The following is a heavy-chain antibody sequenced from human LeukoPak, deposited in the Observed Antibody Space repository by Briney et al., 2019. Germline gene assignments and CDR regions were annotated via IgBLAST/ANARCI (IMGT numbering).Heavy chain of an antibody. CDR3: ARALQSAHSIDY. CDR2: INPNSGGT. V-gene: IGHV1-2*02. J-gene: IGHJ4*02. D-gene: IGHD4-11*01. Sequence: ASVKVSCKASGYTFTGYYMHWVRQAPGQGLEWMGWINPNSGGTNYAQKFQGRVTMTRDTSISTAYMELSRLRSGDTAVYYCARALQSAHSIDYWGQGTLVTVSS. CDR1: GYTFTGYY.